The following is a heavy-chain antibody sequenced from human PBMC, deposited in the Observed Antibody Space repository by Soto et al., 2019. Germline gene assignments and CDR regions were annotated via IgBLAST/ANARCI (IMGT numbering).Heavy chain of an antibody. D-gene: IGHD5-18*01. V-gene: IGHV4-34*01. Sequence: SETLSLTCAVYGGSFSGYYWSWIRQPPGKGLEWIGEINHSGSTNYNPSLKSRVTISVDTSKNQFSLKLSSVTAADTAVYYCASWSKNYVDTAMVTYYYHYGMDVWGQGTTVTVSS. CDR2: INHSGST. CDR1: GGSFSGYY. J-gene: IGHJ6*02. CDR3: ASWSKNYVDTAMVTYYYHYGMDV.